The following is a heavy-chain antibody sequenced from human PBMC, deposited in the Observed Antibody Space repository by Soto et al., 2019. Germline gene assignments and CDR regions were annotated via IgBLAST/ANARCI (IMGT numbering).Heavy chain of an antibody. CDR3: ARGYDYYGSGSYPDY. CDR1: GFTFSSYG. D-gene: IGHD3-10*01. CDR2: IRYDGSNK. V-gene: IGHV3-33*01. Sequence: QVQLVESGGGVVQPGRSLRLSCAASGFTFSSYGMHWVRQAPGKGLEWVAVIRYDGSNKYYADSVKGRFTISRDNSKNTLYLQMNSLRAEDTAVYYCARGYDYYGSGSYPDYWGQGTLVTVSS. J-gene: IGHJ4*02.